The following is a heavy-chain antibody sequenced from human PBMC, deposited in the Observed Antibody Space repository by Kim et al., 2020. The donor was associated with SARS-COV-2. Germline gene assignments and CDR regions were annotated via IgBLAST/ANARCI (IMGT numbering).Heavy chain of an antibody. Sequence: GGSLRLSCAASGFTFSSYGMHWVRQAPGKGLEWVAVIWYDGSNKYYADSVKGRFTISRDNSKNTLYLQMNSLRAEDTAVYYCARNRYDFWSGPYYYYGMDVWGQGTTVTVSS. V-gene: IGHV3-33*01. D-gene: IGHD3-3*01. CDR2: IWYDGSNK. CDR1: GFTFSSYG. J-gene: IGHJ6*02. CDR3: ARNRYDFWSGPYYYYGMDV.